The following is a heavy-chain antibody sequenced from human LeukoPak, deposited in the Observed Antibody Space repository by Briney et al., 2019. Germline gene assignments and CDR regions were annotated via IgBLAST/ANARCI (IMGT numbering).Heavy chain of an antibody. Sequence: ASVKVSCKASGFTFTNYAMQWVRQAPGQRLEWMGWINAGNGHTRYSQRFQGRVTITRDTSASTAYMELSSLRSEDTAVYYCARDSDYYDSSGYYLTLPDYWGQGTLVTVSS. D-gene: IGHD3-22*01. CDR2: INAGNGHT. CDR3: ARDSDYYDSSGYYLTLPDY. CDR1: GFTFTNYA. V-gene: IGHV1-3*01. J-gene: IGHJ4*02.